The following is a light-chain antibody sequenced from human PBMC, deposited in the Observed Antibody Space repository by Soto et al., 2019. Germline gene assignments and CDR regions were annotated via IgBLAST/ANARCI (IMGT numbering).Light chain of an antibody. V-gene: IGLV2-14*01. CDR1: SSDVGGYNY. CDR2: DVS. J-gene: IGLJ1*01. CDR3: SSYTSTSTLYV. Sequence: QSVLTQPASVSGSPGQSITISCTGTSSDVGGYNYVSWYQQHPGKAPKLMIYDVSNRPSGFSNRFSGSKSGNTASLTISGFQAEDEADYSCSSYTSTSTLYVFGTGTKATAL.